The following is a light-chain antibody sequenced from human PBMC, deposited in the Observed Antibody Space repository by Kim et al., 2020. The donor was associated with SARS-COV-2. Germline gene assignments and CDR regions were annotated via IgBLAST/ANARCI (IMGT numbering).Light chain of an antibody. V-gene: IGKV3-15*01. CDR3: QQYNNWPPGS. CDR1: QSVGSK. CDR2: DAS. Sequence: PGERATLSCRASQSVGSKLAWYQQQPGQAPRLLIYDASTRATGFPARFSGSGSGTDFTLTISSLQSEDFAVYFCQQYNNWPPGSFGQGTKVDIK. J-gene: IGKJ1*01.